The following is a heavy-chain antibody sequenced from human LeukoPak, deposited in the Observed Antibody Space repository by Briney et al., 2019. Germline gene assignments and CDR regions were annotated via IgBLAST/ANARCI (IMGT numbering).Heavy chain of an antibody. Sequence: PGASLRLSCAASGFIFRNYAMSWVRQAPGKGLEWVSAITGSGDTTYYADSVKGRFTVSRDTSKHPLYVEMNPLRAEDTAVYYCAKWGDYDILTGYYVSDFWGPGTLVTVSS. CDR3: AKWGDYDILTGYYVSDF. D-gene: IGHD3-9*01. CDR2: ITGSGDTT. J-gene: IGHJ4*02. V-gene: IGHV3-23*01. CDR1: GFIFRNYA.